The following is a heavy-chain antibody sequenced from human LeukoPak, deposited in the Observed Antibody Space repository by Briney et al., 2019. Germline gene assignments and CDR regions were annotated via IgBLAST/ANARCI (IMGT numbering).Heavy chain of an antibody. D-gene: IGHD3-10*01. Sequence: ASVKVSCKASGYTFTSYGISWVRQAPGQGLEWMGWISAYNGNTNYAQKLQDRVTMTTDTSTSTAYMELRSLRSDDTAVYYCASTELLWFGELGNYYYMDVWGKGTTVTVSS. CDR1: GYTFTSYG. CDR3: ASTELLWFGELGNYYYMDV. J-gene: IGHJ6*03. V-gene: IGHV1-18*01. CDR2: ISAYNGNT.